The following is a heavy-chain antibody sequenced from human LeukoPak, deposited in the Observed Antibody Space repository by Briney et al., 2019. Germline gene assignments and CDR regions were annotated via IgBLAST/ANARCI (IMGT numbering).Heavy chain of an antibody. Sequence: GESLKISCKGSGYSFTSYWIGWVRQMPGKGLEWIGIIYPGDSDTRYSPSFQGQVTISAGKSISTAYLQWSSLKASDTAMYYCARRDYYGSGSYSPMDVWGQGTTVTVCS. V-gene: IGHV5-51*01. J-gene: IGHJ6*02. CDR2: IYPGDSDT. CDR1: GYSFTSYW. D-gene: IGHD3-10*01. CDR3: ARRDYYGSGSYSPMDV.